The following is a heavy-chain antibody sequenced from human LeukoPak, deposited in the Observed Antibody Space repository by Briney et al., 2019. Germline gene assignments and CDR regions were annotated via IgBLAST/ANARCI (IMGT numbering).Heavy chain of an antibody. D-gene: IGHD6-19*01. CDR2: IYSGGST. J-gene: IGHJ3*01. CDR1: GFTVSSNY. Sequence: GGSLRLSCAASGFTVSSNYMSWVRQAPGKGLEWVSVIYSGGSTFYADSVKGRFTISRDNSKNTLYLQMNSLRAEDTAVYYCARDGGNAVAGLARDWGQGTMVTVSS. CDR3: ARDGGNAVAGLARD. V-gene: IGHV3-53*01.